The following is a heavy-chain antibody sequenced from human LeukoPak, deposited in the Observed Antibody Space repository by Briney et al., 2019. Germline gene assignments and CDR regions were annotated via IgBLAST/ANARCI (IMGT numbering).Heavy chain of an antibody. CDR2: ISGSGGST. CDR3: AILPGYSSGWYEVNY. Sequence: GGSLRLSCAASGFTFSSYWMHWVRQAPGKGLVWVSRISGSGGSTYYADSVKGRFTISRDNSRNTLYLQMNSPRAEDTAVYYCAILPGYSSGWYEVNYWGQGTLVTVSS. J-gene: IGHJ4*02. V-gene: IGHV3-23*01. D-gene: IGHD6-13*01. CDR1: GFTFSSYW.